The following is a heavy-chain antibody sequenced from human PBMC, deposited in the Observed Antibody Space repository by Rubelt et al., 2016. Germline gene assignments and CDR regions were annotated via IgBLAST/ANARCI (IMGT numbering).Heavy chain of an antibody. J-gene: IGHJ4*02. CDR2: IKQDGSEK. Sequence: EVQLVESGGGLVKPGGSLRLSCAASGFTFSSYWMSWVRQAPGKGLEWVANIKQDGSEKYYVDSVKGRFTISRDNAKNSLYLQMNSLRAEDTAVYYCARLQYGSGSYVDYWGQGTLVTVSS. V-gene: IGHV3-7*05. CDR1: GFTFSSYW. CDR3: ARLQYGSGSYVDY. D-gene: IGHD3-10*01.